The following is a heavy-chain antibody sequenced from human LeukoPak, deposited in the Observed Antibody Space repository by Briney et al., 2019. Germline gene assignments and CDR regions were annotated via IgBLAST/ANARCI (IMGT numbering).Heavy chain of an antibody. J-gene: IGHJ4*02. CDR3: ARGTRRRGPPWTPVSSGYYLKRHYFDY. Sequence: SETLSLTCAVYGGTFSGYYWSWLRQPPGKGLEWIGEINHSGSTNYNPSLKSRVTISVDTSKNQFSLKLSSVPAADTAVYYCARGTRRRGPPWTPVSSGYYLKRHYFDYWGQGTLVTVSS. V-gene: IGHV4-34*01. CDR1: GGTFSGYY. CDR2: INHSGST. D-gene: IGHD3-22*01.